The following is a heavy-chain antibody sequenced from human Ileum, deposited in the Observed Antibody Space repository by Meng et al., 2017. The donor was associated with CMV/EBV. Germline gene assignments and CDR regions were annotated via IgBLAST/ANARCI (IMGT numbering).Heavy chain of an antibody. J-gene: IGHJ4*02. D-gene: IGHD6-6*01. V-gene: IGHV6-1*01. CDR1: GHSVSTNNVA. CDR3: ARESELLRFDH. CDR2: TAYRSKWDY. Sequence: QESGQGLVNPSQTLSLTCVISGHSVSTNNVAWNWIRQSPLRGLEGLGRTAYRSKWDYEYSVSVKSRITISPDTSKNQFSLQLRSVTPEDTAVYYCARESELLRFDHWGQGTLVTVSS.